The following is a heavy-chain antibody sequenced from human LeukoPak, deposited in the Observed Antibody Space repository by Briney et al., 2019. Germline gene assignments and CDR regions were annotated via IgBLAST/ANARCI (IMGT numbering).Heavy chain of an antibody. J-gene: IGHJ4*02. V-gene: IGHV3-7*02. CDR1: GFTFSSYW. Sequence: GGSLRLSCAASGFTFSSYWMSWVRQAQGKGMEWVANIKQDGSEKYYVDSVKGRFTITRDNAKNSLYLQINSLRDDDTAVYYCARGVDYWGQGTLVTVSS. CDR3: ARGVDY. CDR2: IKQDGSEK. D-gene: IGHD3-3*01.